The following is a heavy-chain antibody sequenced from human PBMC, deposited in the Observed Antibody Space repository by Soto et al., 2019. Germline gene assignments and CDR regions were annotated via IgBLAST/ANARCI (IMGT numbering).Heavy chain of an antibody. Sequence: EVLLLESGGGLVQPGGSLRLSCAASGFTFSNFAMSWVRQAPGKGLEWVSAISGSGGSTYYADSVKGRFTISRDNSKNTPYLQMDSLRVEDAAVYYCAKGRSYYYEGSAYFRADAFDFWGQGTMVTVSS. CDR1: GFTFSNFA. J-gene: IGHJ3*01. CDR2: ISGSGGST. V-gene: IGHV3-23*01. CDR3: AKGRSYYYEGSAYFRADAFDF. D-gene: IGHD3-22*01.